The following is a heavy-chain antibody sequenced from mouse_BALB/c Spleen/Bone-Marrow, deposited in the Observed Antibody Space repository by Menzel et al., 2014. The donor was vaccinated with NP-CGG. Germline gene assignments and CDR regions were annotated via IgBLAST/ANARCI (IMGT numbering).Heavy chain of an antibody. CDR2: IYPGDGDT. J-gene: IGHJ3*01. CDR1: GYAFSSSW. CDR3: ATTGTGAY. Sequence: VKLMESGPELVKPGASVKISCKASGYAFSSSWMNWVKQRPGQGLEWIGRIYPGDGDTNYNGKFKGKATLTADKSSSTAYMQLSSLASVDCAVYFCATTGTGAYWGQGTLVTVSA. V-gene: IGHV1-82*01. D-gene: IGHD4-1*01.